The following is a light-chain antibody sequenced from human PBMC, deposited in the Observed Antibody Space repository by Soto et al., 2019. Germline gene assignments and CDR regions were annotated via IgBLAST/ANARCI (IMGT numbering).Light chain of an antibody. CDR2: GAS. CDR1: QSVSSSY. V-gene: IGKV3-20*01. CDR3: QQYGSSRST. Sequence: EVVLTQSPATLSLSPGERATLSFRASQSVSSSYLAWYQQKPGQAPRLLIYGASSRATGIPDRFSGSGSGTDFTLTISRLEPEDFAVYYCQQYGSSRSTFGQGTKVDI. J-gene: IGKJ1*01.